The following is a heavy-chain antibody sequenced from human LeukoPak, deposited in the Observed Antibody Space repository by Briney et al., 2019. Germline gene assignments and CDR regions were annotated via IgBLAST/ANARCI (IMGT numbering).Heavy chain of an antibody. CDR3: ARGEWGGSMTFDY. J-gene: IGHJ4*02. V-gene: IGHV1-69*04. CDR2: IIPILGIA. CDR1: GGTFSSYA. Sequence: SVKVSCKASGGTFSSYAISWVRQAPGQGLEWMGRIIPILGIANYAQKFQGRVTITADKSTSTAYMELRSLRSDDTAVYYCARGEWGGSMTFDYWGQGTLVTVSS. D-gene: IGHD1-26*01.